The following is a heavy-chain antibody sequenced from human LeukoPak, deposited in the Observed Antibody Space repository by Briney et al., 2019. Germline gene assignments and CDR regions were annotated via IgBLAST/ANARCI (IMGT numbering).Heavy chain of an antibody. J-gene: IGHJ4*02. CDR3: AREGVVAATGVYFDY. V-gene: IGHV3-33*01. CDR1: GFTFSSYG. Sequence: GGSLRLSCAASGFTFSSYGMHWVRQAPGKGLEWVAVIWYDGSNKYYADSVKGRFTISRDNSKNTLYLQMNSLRAEDTAVYYCAREGVVAATGVYFDYWGQGTLVTVSS. CDR2: IWYDGSNK. D-gene: IGHD2-15*01.